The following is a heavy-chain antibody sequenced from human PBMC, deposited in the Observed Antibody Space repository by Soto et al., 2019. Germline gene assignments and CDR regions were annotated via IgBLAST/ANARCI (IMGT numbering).Heavy chain of an antibody. CDR1: GGSISSYY. Sequence: SETLSLTCTVSGGSISSYYWSWIRQPPGTGLEWIGYIYYSGSTNYNPSLKSRVTISVDTSKNQFSLKLSSVTAADTAVYYCASSPPLAAAALYFDYWGQGTLVTVSS. J-gene: IGHJ4*02. V-gene: IGHV4-59*01. CDR3: ASSPPLAAAALYFDY. CDR2: IYYSGST. D-gene: IGHD6-13*01.